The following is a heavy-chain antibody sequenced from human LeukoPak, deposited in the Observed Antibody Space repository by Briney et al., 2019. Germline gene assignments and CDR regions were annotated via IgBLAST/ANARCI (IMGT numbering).Heavy chain of an antibody. V-gene: IGHV4-31*03. CDR3: ARGGDLDAFDI. CDR1: GGSISSGGYY. Sequence: PSETLSLTCTVSGGSISSGGYYWSWIRQHPGKGLEWIGYIYYSGNTYYNPSLKSRVTISVDTSKNQFSLKLSSVTAADTAVYYCARGGDLDAFDIWGQGTMVTVSS. CDR2: IYYSGNT. J-gene: IGHJ3*02. D-gene: IGHD3-16*01.